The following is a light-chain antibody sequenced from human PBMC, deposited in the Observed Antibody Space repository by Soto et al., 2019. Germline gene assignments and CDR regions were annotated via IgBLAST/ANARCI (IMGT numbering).Light chain of an antibody. CDR1: QSVSSN. V-gene: IGKV3-15*01. CDR3: QQYHNWPPIT. CDR2: GAS. J-gene: IGKJ5*01. Sequence: EIMMTQSPATLSVSPGERATLSCRASQSVSSNLAWYQQKPGQAPRLLIYGASTRATAIPARFSGSGSGTEFTLTISSLQSGDFAVYYCQQYHNWPPITFGQGTRLEIK.